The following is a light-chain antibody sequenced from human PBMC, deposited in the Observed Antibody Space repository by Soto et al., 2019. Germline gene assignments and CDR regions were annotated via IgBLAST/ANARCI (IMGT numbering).Light chain of an antibody. CDR1: QSFSSW. Sequence: DIQMTQSPSTLSASVGDRVTITCRASQSFSSWLAWYQQKPGKAPKLLIYKASSLESGVPSRFSGSGSGTEFTLTISSLQPDDFATYYCQQYNSYSRTFGQGTKV. J-gene: IGKJ1*01. CDR2: KAS. V-gene: IGKV1-5*03. CDR3: QQYNSYSRT.